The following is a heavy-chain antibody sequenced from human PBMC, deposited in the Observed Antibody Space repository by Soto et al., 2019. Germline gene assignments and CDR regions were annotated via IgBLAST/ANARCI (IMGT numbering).Heavy chain of an antibody. Sequence: QVQLVQSGAEVKKPGASVKVSCKASGYTFTSYDINWVRQATGQGLEWRGWMNPNSVNTAYSQKFLGRVTMTRNTSIITAYMELSSLRSEDTAVYYCARERTRGFDPWGQGTLVTVSS. CDR3: ARERTRGFDP. J-gene: IGHJ5*02. CDR1: GYTFTSYD. V-gene: IGHV1-8*01. CDR2: MNPNSVNT.